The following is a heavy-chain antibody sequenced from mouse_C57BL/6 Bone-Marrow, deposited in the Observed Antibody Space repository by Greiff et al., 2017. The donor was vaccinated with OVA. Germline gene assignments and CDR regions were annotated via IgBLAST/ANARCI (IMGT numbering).Heavy chain of an antibody. CDR1: GFTFSSYG. CDR2: ISSGGSYT. CDR3: ARHIYDGYPRAMDY. Sequence: DVMLVESGGDLVKPGGSLKLSCAASGFTFSSYGMSWVRQTPDKRLEWVATISSGGSYTYYPDSVKGRFTISRDNAKNTLYLQMSSLKSEDTAMYYCARHIYDGYPRAMDYWGQGTSVTVSS. V-gene: IGHV5-6*02. J-gene: IGHJ4*01. D-gene: IGHD2-3*01.